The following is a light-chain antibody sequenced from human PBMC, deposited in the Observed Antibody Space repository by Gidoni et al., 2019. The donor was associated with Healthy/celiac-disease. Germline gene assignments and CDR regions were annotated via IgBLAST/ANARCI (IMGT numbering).Light chain of an antibody. V-gene: IGKV1-5*03. Sequence: DIQMTQSPSTLAASVGDRVTITCRASQSISSWLAWYQQKPGKATKLLIDKASSLESGVPSRCSGSGSGTEFTLTSSSLQHDDFATYYCQQYNSYPCSFGQGTKLEIK. J-gene: IGKJ2*04. CDR2: KAS. CDR3: QQYNSYPCS. CDR1: QSISSW.